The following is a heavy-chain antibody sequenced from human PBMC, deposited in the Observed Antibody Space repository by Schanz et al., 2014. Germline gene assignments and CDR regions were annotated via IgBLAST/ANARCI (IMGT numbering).Heavy chain of an antibody. CDR2: IYSGGDT. Sequence: EVQLVESGGGLVQPGGSLRLSCAASGFTVSSNFMTWVRQAPGKGLEWVSLIYSGGDTNCAGSVKGRFTISRDNAKNSLYLQMNSLRAEDTALYYCAKDRIPMVRGGDYGMDVWGQGTTVTVSS. CDR3: AKDRIPMVRGGDYGMDV. V-gene: IGHV3-66*01. D-gene: IGHD3-10*01. CDR1: GFTVSSNF. J-gene: IGHJ6*02.